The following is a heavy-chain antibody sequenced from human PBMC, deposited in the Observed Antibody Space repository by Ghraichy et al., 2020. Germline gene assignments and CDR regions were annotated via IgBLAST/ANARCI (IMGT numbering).Heavy chain of an antibody. CDR3: SRRSASSDRFDP. CDR1: GYTFTDNY. V-gene: IGHV1-2*02. Sequence: ASVKVSCKASGYTFTDNYIHLVRQAPGEGLEWMGWINPHSGDTKYAETFQGRVTMTRDTSTNTAYMELSGLRNEDTAVYFCSRRSASSDRFDPWGQGTLVTIS. CDR2: INPHSGDT. J-gene: IGHJ5*02.